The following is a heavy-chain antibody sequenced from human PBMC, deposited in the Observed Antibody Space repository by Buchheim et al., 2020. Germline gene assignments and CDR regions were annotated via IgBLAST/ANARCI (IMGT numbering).Heavy chain of an antibody. CDR2: VYHGGST. J-gene: IGHJ4*02. CDR3: ASHIIILGNRGFDF. Sequence: QVQLQGSGPGLVKPSGTLSLTCTVSGGSITSHSWWSWVRQPPGTGLEWIGEVYHGGSTNYDPSLQSRVTISVDKSKNQFSLKLSSVTAADTAVYYCASHIIILGNRGFDFWGQG. CDR1: GGSITSHSW. D-gene: IGHD1-26*01. V-gene: IGHV4-4*02.